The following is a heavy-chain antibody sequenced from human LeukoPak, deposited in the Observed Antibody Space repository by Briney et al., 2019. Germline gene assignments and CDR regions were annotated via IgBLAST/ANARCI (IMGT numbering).Heavy chain of an antibody. CDR2: INHSGST. CDR1: GGSFSGYY. J-gene: IGHJ4*02. D-gene: IGHD3-9*01. Sequence: SETLSLTCAVYGGSFSGYYWSWIRQPPGKGLEWIGEINHSGSTNYNPSLKSRVTISVDTSKNQFSLKLSPVTAADTAVYYCARRRYFDWPHFDYWGQGTLVTVSS. V-gene: IGHV4-34*01. CDR3: ARRRYFDWPHFDY.